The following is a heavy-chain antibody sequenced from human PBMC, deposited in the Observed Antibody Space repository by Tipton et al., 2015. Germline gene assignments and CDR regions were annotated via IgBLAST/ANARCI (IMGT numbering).Heavy chain of an antibody. J-gene: IGHJ6*02. V-gene: IGHV4-4*07. CDR2: IYTSGST. CDR3: ARERYCSNGACQYYYGMDV. Sequence: TLSLTCTVSGGSISSYYWSWIRQPAGKGLEWIGRIYTSGSTNYNPSLKSRVTISVDTSKNQFSLKLNSVTAADTAVYYCARERYCSNGACQYYYGMDVWGQGTTVTVSS. D-gene: IGHD2-8*01. CDR1: GGSISSYY.